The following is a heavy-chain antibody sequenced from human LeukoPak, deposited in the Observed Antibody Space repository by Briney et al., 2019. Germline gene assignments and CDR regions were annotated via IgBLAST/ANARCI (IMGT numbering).Heavy chain of an antibody. J-gene: IGHJ4*02. CDR1: GFTFSSYA. CDR3: ARGRVAGSYFDY. Sequence: GGSLRLSCAASGFTFSSYAMNWVRQAPGKGLEWVSTISGSGGSTYYADSVKGRFTISRDNSKNTLYLQMNSLRAEDTAVYYCARGRVAGSYFDYWGQGTLVTVSS. CDR2: ISGSGGST. D-gene: IGHD6-19*01. V-gene: IGHV3-23*01.